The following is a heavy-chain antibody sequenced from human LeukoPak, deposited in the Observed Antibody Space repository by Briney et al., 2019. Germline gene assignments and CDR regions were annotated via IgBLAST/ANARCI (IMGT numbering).Heavy chain of an antibody. J-gene: IGHJ5*02. D-gene: IGHD6-19*01. CDR1: GFTFNNYW. Sequence: GGSLRLSCVASGFTFNNYWMHWLRQAPGKGLVWVSHIKTDASTTTYSVSERGRFTISRGNAKNTLYLQMNSQRIQDTAAYYCARDFVPGSVDPWGQGTLVTVSS. CDR2: IKTDASTT. CDR3: ARDFVPGSVDP. V-gene: IGHV3-74*03.